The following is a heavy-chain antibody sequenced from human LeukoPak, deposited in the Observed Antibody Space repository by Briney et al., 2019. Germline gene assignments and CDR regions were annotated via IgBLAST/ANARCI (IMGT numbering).Heavy chain of an antibody. CDR1: GYTFTSYG. V-gene: IGHV1-18*01. J-gene: IGHJ5*02. D-gene: IGHD3-10*01. CDR3: ARGEVGYTGSGSYYWFDP. CDR2: ISTYNDNT. Sequence: VASVKVSCKASGYTFTSYGISWVRQAPGQGLEWMGWISTYNDNTNYAQNFQGRVTMTTDTSTSTAYMELRSLRSDDTAVYYCARGEVGYTGSGSYYWFDPWGQGTLVTVSS.